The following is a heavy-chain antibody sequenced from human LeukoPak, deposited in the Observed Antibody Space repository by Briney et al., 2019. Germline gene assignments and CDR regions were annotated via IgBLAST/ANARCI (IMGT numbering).Heavy chain of an antibody. Sequence: SETLSLTYAVYGGSFSGYYWSWIRQPPGKGLEWIGEINHSGSTNYNPSLKSRVTISVDTSKNQFSLKLSSVTAADTAVYYCARGPPRGYYDSSGYLRAYYFDYWGQGTLVTVSS. D-gene: IGHD3-22*01. J-gene: IGHJ4*02. CDR3: ARGPPRGYYDSSGYLRAYYFDY. CDR1: GGSFSGYY. CDR2: INHSGST. V-gene: IGHV4-34*01.